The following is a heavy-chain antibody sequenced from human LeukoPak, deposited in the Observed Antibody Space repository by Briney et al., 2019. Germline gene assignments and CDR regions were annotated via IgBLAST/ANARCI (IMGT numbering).Heavy chain of an antibody. CDR2: INAGNGNT. D-gene: IGHD4-17*01. V-gene: IGHV1-3*01. CDR3: ARDPTTVTTHNWFDP. CDR1: GYTFTSYA. Sequence: ASVKVSCKASGYTFTSYAMHWVCQAPGQRLEWMGWINAGNGNTKYSQKFQGRVTITRDTSASTAYMELSSLRSEDTAVYYCARDPTTVTTHNWFDPWGQGTLVTVSS. J-gene: IGHJ5*02.